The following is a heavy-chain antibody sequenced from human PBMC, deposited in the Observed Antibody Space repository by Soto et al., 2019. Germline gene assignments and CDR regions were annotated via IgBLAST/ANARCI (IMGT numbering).Heavy chain of an antibody. D-gene: IGHD6-13*01. J-gene: IGHJ6*02. CDR1: GGPIGSYY. V-gene: IGHV4-59*01. CDR3: ARTEASSWSFFYYGMDV. CDR2: VYYSHST. Sequence: QVQLQESGPGLVKPSETLSLTCTVSGGPIGSYYWRWIRQSPGKGLEWIGCVYYSHSTNYNPSLKSRVTISLDRSKNKSSLRLSSVTAADTAVYYGARTEASSWSFFYYGMDVWGQGTAVAVSS.